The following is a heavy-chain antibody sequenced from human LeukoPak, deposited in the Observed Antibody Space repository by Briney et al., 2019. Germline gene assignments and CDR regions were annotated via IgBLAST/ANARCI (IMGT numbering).Heavy chain of an antibody. V-gene: IGHV3-21*01. CDR1: GFTFSSYS. D-gene: IGHD2-15*01. Sequence: GGSLRLSCAAPGFTFSSYSMNWARQAPGKGLEWVSSISSSSSYIYYADSVKGRFTISRDNAKNSLYLQMNSLRAEDTAVYYCAREYCSGGSCYGYDYWGQGTLVTVSS. CDR3: AREYCSGGSCYGYDY. CDR2: ISSSSSYI. J-gene: IGHJ4*02.